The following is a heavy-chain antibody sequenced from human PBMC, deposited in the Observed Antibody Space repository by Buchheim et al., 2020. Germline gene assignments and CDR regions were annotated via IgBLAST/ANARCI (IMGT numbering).Heavy chain of an antibody. Sequence: QVQLQESGPGLVKPSETLSLTCTVSGGSISSYYWSWIRQPPGKGLEWIGYIYYSGSTNYNPSLKRRVTISVDTSKNQFSLKLSSVTAADTAVYYCARDLEGFDYWGQGTL. J-gene: IGHJ4*02. CDR2: IYYSGST. D-gene: IGHD1-1*01. CDR3: ARDLEGFDY. V-gene: IGHV4-59*01. CDR1: GGSISSYY.